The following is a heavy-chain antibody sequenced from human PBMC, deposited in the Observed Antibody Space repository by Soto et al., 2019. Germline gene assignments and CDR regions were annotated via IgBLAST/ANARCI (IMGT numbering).Heavy chain of an antibody. Sequence: PLETLSLTCSVSGGSIGSYYWSWIRQPPGKGLEWIGCLYYSGSTNYNPSLKSRVAISVDTSKSQFSLKLSSVTAADTAVYYCARGGWRQIDYWGQGTLVTVSS. CDR2: LYYSGST. CDR1: GGSIGSYY. J-gene: IGHJ4*02. D-gene: IGHD2-15*01. V-gene: IGHV4-59*08. CDR3: ARGGWRQIDY.